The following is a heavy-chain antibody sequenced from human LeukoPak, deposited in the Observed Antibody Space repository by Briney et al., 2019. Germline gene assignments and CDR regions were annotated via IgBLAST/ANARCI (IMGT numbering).Heavy chain of an antibody. CDR2: IYYSGST. Sequence: SETLSLTCTVSGGSISSSSYYWSWIRQPPGKGLEWIGYIYYSGSTNYNPSLKSRVTISVDTSKNQFSLKLSSVTAADTAVYYCARENYDYVWGSYRHNWFDPWGQGTLVTVSS. D-gene: IGHD3-16*02. J-gene: IGHJ5*02. CDR1: GGSISSSSYY. V-gene: IGHV4-61*01. CDR3: ARENYDYVWGSYRHNWFDP.